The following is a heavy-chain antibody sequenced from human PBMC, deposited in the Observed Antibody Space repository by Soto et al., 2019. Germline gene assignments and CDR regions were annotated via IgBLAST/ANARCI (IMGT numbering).Heavy chain of an antibody. CDR2: ISAYNGNT. J-gene: IGHJ5*02. V-gene: IGHV1-18*01. CDR1: GYTFTSYG. D-gene: IGHD2-8*01. CDR3: ATAHFYCTNGVCYTYNWFHP. Sequence: ASVKVSCKASGYTFTSYGISWVRQAPGQGLEWMGWISAYNGNTNYAQKLQGRVTMTEDTSTDTAYMELSSLRSEDTAVYYCATAHFYCTNGVCYTYNWFHPWGQGTLVT.